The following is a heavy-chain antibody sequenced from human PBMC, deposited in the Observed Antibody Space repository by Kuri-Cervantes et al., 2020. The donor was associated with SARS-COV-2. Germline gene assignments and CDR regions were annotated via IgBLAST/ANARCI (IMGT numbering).Heavy chain of an antibody. CDR3: ARVPFLSASRWYFDL. CDR2: IYSGGSST. CDR1: GFTFSSYA. J-gene: IGHJ2*01. V-gene: IGHV3-23*03. Sequence: GESLKISCAASGFTFSSYAMSWVRQAPGKGLEWVSVIYSGGSSTYYADSVKGRFTISRDNSKNTLYLQMNSLRAEDTAVYYCARVPFLSASRWYFDLWGRGTLVTVSS. D-gene: IGHD2/OR15-2a*01.